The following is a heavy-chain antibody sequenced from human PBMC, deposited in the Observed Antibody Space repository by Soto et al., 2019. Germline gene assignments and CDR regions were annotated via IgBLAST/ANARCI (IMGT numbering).Heavy chain of an antibody. D-gene: IGHD2-15*01. CDR1: GGTFSSYA. J-gene: IGHJ6*02. Sequence: SVKVSCKASGGTFSSYAISWVRQAPGQGHEWMGGIIPIFGTATYAQKFQGRVTITADESTSTAYMELSSLGSEDTAVYYCARDRAVVTPYYGMDVWGQGTTVTVSS. CDR3: ARDRAVVTPYYGMDV. CDR2: IIPIFGTA. V-gene: IGHV1-69*13.